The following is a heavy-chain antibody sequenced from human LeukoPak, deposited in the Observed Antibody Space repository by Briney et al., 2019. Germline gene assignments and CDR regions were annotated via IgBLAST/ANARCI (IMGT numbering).Heavy chain of an antibody. CDR3: AGGNLGSGTSSDCCPLDY. J-gene: IGHJ4*02. Sequence: ASVKVSCKGSGYTFTSYGISWVRQAPGQGLEWMGWISAYNGNTNYAQKLQGRVTMTTDTSTSTAYMELRSLRSDDTAVYYCAGGNLGSGTSSDCCPLDYWGQGTLVTVSS. V-gene: IGHV1-18*01. CDR2: ISAYNGNT. CDR1: GYTFTSYG. D-gene: IGHD2-15*01.